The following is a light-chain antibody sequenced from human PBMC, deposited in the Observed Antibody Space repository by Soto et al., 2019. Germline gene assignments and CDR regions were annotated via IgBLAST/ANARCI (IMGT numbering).Light chain of an antibody. CDR3: AGSYPFV. J-gene: IGLJ1*01. CDR1: SSNIGSNT. CDR2: RNN. Sequence: QSVLTQPPSASGTPGQRVTISCSGSSSNIGSNTVNWYQQLPGTAPKLLIYRNNERPSGVPDRFSGSKSGTSASLAISGLQSEDEADYYCAGSYPFVFGTGTKGTVL. V-gene: IGLV1-44*01.